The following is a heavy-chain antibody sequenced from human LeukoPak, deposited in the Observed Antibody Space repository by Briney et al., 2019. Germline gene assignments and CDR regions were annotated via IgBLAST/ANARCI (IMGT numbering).Heavy chain of an antibody. Sequence: GGSLRPSCAASGFTFSSYAMSWVRQAPGKGLERVSAISGSGGSTYYADSVKGRFTISRDNSKNTLYLQMNGLRAEDTAVYYCARRAGAYSHPYDYWGQGTLVTVSS. CDR3: ARRAGAYSHPYDY. V-gene: IGHV3-23*01. CDR2: ISGSGGST. CDR1: GFTFSSYA. J-gene: IGHJ4*02. D-gene: IGHD4/OR15-4a*01.